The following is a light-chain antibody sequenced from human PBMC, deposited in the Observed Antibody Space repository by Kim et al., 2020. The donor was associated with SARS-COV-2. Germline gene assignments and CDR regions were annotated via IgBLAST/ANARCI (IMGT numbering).Light chain of an antibody. Sequence: VALGQTVRITCKGDSLRSYYASWYQQKSGQAPVLVIYGKNNRPSGIPDRVSGSSSGNTASLTITGAQAEDEADYYCHSRDSSNNHLFGGGTELTVL. CDR3: HSRDSSNNHL. CDR1: SLRSYY. CDR2: GKN. J-gene: IGLJ3*02. V-gene: IGLV3-19*01.